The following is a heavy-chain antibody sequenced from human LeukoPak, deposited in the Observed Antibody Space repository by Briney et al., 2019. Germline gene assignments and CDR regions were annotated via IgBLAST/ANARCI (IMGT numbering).Heavy chain of an antibody. J-gene: IGHJ4*02. D-gene: IGHD7-27*01. Sequence: GGSLRLSCAASGFTFSSYEMNWVRQAPGKGLEWVSLIQSSGSTIYYADSVKGRFTVSRDNAKNSLYLQINSLRDEDTAVYYCATDKSWGFDYWGQGALVTVSS. CDR1: GFTFSSYE. CDR3: ATDKSWGFDY. CDR2: IQSSGSTI. V-gene: IGHV3-48*03.